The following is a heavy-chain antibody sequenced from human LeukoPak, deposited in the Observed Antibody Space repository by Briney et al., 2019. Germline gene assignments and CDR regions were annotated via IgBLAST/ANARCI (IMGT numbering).Heavy chain of an antibody. D-gene: IGHD4-23*01. CDR2: IHYSGST. Sequence: PSETLSLTCTVSGSSISSSSYYWGWIRQPPGKGLEWIGSIHYSGSTYYNPSLKSRVTISVDTSKNQFSLKLSSVTAADTAVYYCASGTGGGNPFDYWGQGTLVTVSS. CDR3: ASGTGGGNPFDY. CDR1: GSSISSSSYY. V-gene: IGHV4-39*07. J-gene: IGHJ4*02.